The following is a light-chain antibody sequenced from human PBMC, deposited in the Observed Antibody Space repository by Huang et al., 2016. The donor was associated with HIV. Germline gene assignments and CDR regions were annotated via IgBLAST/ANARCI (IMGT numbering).Light chain of an antibody. Sequence: DIQMTQSPSTLSASVGDRDTITCLASQSISILLAWYHQKPGKATNLLIYKSSNLKTWAPSRFSGRGSGTEFTLTSSSLQPDDFATYFCQQYSTYSWTFGQGTKVEL. V-gene: IGKV1-5*03. CDR3: QQYSTYSWT. CDR2: KSS. J-gene: IGKJ1*01. CDR1: QSISIL.